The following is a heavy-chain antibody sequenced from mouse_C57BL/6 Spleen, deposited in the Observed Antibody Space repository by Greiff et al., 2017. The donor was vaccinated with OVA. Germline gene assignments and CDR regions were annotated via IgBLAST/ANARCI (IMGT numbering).Heavy chain of an antibody. D-gene: IGHD2-1*01. CDR2: IDPETGGT. V-gene: IGHV1-15*01. CDR3: TREEDGNYLYYFDY. CDR1: GYTFTDYE. J-gene: IGHJ2*01. Sequence: LVESGAELVRPGASVTLSCKASGYTFTDYEMHWVKQTPVHGLEWIGAIDPETGGTAYNQKFKGKAILTADKSSSTAYMELRSLTSEDSAVYYCTREEDGNYLYYFDYWGQGTTLTVSS.